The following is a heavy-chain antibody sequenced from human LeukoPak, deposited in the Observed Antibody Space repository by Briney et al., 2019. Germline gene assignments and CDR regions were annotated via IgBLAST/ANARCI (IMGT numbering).Heavy chain of an antibody. V-gene: IGHV3-53*05. J-gene: IGHJ4*02. CDR1: GFTVKDNF. CDR3: AKDRQDYGAH. Sequence: GGSLRLSCAASGFTVKDNFMSWVRQAPGKGLEWVSVLYSGGATYYADSVKGRFTISRDNSKDTLFLQMNSLRPEDATVYYCAKDRQDYGAHWGQGALVTVSS. CDR2: LYSGGAT. D-gene: IGHD4/OR15-4a*01.